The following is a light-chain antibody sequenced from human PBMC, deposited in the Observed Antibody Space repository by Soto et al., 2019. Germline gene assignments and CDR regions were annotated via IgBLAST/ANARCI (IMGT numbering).Light chain of an antibody. CDR2: EVN. CDR3: SSYTNINTRACV. J-gene: IGLJ1*01. Sequence: QSALTQPPSASGSPGQSVTISCTGTSSDVGYYKYVAWYQQNPGKAPKLIIYEVNRRPSGVPDRFSGSKSGNTASLTVSGLQTEDEAEYYCSSYTNINTRACVFGTGTKVTVL. CDR1: SSDVGYYKY. V-gene: IGLV2-8*01.